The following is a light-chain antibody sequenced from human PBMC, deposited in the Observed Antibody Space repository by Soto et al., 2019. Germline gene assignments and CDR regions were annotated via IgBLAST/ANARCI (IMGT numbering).Light chain of an antibody. V-gene: IGKV1-5*03. J-gene: IGKJ1*01. Sequence: DIQMTQSPSTLSASVGDRVTITCRASQSISSWLAWYQQKPGKAPKLLIYKASSLESGVPSRFSGSGSGTGFTLTISSLQPEDFATYYCQQYNSAWTFGQGTKVEIK. CDR1: QSISSW. CDR2: KAS. CDR3: QQYNSAWT.